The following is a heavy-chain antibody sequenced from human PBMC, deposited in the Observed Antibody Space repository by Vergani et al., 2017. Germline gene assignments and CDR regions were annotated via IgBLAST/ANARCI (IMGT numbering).Heavy chain of an antibody. CDR1: GFTFSSYS. J-gene: IGHJ4*02. D-gene: IGHD1-26*01. CDR3: ARVVLGSYYY. V-gene: IGHV3-48*01. Sequence: EVQLVESGGGLVQPGGSLRLSCAASGFTFSSYSMNWVRQAPGKGLEWVSYISSSSSTIYYADSVKGRFTISRDNAKNSLYLQMNSLRAEDTAVYYCARVVLGSYYYWGQGTLVTVSS. CDR2: ISSSSSTI.